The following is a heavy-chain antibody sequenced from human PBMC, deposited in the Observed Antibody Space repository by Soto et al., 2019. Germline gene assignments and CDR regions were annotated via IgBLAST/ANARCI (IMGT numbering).Heavy chain of an antibody. CDR1: GFTFSSYA. D-gene: IGHD2-21*02. V-gene: IGHV3-30-3*01. J-gene: IGHJ4*02. CDR2: ISYDGSNK. Sequence: QVQLVESGGGVVQPGRSLRLSCAASGFTFSSYAMHWVRQAPGKGLEWVAVISYDGSNKYYADSVKGRFTISRDNSKNSVFRQMNSGRAEETAVYYCARGGRGDSVVVTAFDCWGQGTLVTVSS. CDR3: ARGGRGDSVVVTAFDC.